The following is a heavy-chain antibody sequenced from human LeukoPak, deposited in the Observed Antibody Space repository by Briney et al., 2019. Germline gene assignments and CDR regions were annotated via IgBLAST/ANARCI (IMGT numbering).Heavy chain of an antibody. Sequence: AASVKVSCKASGYTFTDHYMHWVRQAPGQGLEWMGWMNPNSGGSNYAQKFQGRVTITADESTSTAYMELSSLRSEDTAVYYCATEDLRFCFITYWGQGTLVTVSS. CDR2: MNPNSGGS. CDR3: ATEDLRFCFITY. D-gene: IGHD3-3*01. J-gene: IGHJ4*02. V-gene: IGHV1-2*02. CDR1: GYTFTDHY.